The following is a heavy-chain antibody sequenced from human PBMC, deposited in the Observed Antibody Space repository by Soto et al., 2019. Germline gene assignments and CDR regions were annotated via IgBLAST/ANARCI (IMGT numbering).Heavy chain of an antibody. D-gene: IGHD5-18*01. CDR2: ISYGGST. Sequence: QVQLQESGPGLVKPSQTLSLTCTVSGGSINSGGYCWSWIRQHPGKGLDWIGCISYGGSTSYNPSLKSRVTISVDTSKNQFSMKLTSVTAADTAVYYCSRGILVWGQGALITVSS. CDR3: SRGILV. CDR1: GGSINSGGYC. V-gene: IGHV4-31*03. J-gene: IGHJ4*02.